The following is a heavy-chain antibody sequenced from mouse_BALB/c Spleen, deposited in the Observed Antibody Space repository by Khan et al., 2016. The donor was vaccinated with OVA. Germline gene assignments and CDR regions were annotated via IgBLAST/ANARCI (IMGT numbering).Heavy chain of an antibody. D-gene: IGHD2-1*01. J-gene: IGHJ4*01. Sequence: QVQLKESGPGLVAPSQSLSITCTVSGFSLTTYGVHWVRQPPGKGLEWLGVIWAGGSTTFNSALMSRLSISTDNSKSQVFLKMNSLQTVDTAMYYCARDRTYGNYWAMDYWGQGTAVTVSS. CDR3: ARDRTYGNYWAMDY. V-gene: IGHV2-9*02. CDR2: IWAGGST. CDR1: GFSLTTYG.